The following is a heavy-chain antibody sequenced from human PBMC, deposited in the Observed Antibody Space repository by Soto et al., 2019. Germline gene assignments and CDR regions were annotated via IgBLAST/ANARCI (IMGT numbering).Heavy chain of an antibody. CDR1: GGTFSSYA. D-gene: IGHD6-13*01. Sequence: SVKVSCKACGGTFSSYAISWVRQAPGQGLEWMGGIIPIFGTANYAQKFQGRVTITADESTSTAYMELSSLRSEDTAVYYCARESIAAAVFDYWGQGTLVTVSS. J-gene: IGHJ4*02. CDR3: ARESIAAAVFDY. CDR2: IIPIFGTA. V-gene: IGHV1-69*13.